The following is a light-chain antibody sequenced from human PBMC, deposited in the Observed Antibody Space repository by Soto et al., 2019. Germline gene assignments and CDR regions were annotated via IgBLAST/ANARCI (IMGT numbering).Light chain of an antibody. J-gene: IGKJ1*01. V-gene: IGKV1-5*01. Sequence: DVPMTHSPSSLSASVEDTVTITFRASQSISSWLAWYQQKPGKAPKLLIYDASSLESGVPSRFSGSGSGTEFTLTISSLQPDDFATYYCQQYNSYSWTFGQGSKADI. CDR3: QQYNSYSWT. CDR1: QSISSW. CDR2: DAS.